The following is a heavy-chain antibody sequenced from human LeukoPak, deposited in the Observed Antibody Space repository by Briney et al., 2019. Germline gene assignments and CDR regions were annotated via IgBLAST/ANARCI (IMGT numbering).Heavy chain of an antibody. J-gene: IGHJ4*02. Sequence: ASVKVSCKPSGYSFTRNGISWVRHAPGQGLEWMAWISANSGNTNYAQNFQDRVTLTTDTSTSTAYMELRSLRSDDTAVYYCARDVNYAFDYWGQGTLVTVSS. D-gene: IGHD3-16*01. CDR2: ISANSGNT. CDR1: GYSFTRNG. V-gene: IGHV1-18*01. CDR3: ARDVNYAFDY.